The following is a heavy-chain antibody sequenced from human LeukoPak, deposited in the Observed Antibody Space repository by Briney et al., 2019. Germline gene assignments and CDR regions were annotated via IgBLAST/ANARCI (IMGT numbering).Heavy chain of an antibody. D-gene: IGHD3-22*01. V-gene: IGHV4-34*01. CDR2: INHSGST. Sequence: PSETLSLTCTVSGGSISSYYWSWIRQPPGKGLEWIGEINHSGSTNYNPSLKSRVTISVDTSKNQFSLKLSSVTAADTAVYYCARGLRITLIGGYHYFDYWGQGTLVTVSS. CDR1: GGSISSYY. CDR3: ARGLRITLIGGYHYFDY. J-gene: IGHJ4*02.